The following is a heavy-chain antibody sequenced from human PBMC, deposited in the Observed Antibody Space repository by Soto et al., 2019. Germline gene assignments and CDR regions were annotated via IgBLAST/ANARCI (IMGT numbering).Heavy chain of an antibody. J-gene: IGHJ4*02. D-gene: IGHD5-12*01. CDR1: GFTFSNYA. Sequence: GGSLRLSCAVSGFTFSNYAMTWVRQAPGKGLEWVSSISGNSGSTFYADSVKGRFTVSRDNSKSTLYLLMSSLRAEDTAVYYCAKPYFEYSGYFPDFWGQGTLVTVSS. V-gene: IGHV3-23*01. CDR3: AKPYFEYSGYFPDF. CDR2: ISGNSGST.